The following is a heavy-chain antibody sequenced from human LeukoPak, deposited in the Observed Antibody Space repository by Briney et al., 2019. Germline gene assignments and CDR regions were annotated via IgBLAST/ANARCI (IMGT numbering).Heavy chain of an antibody. CDR3: AREYYYASGFMDV. CDR1: DFIFSSYG. D-gene: IGHD3-10*01. V-gene: IGHV3-33*01. CDR2: IGSDGGNE. J-gene: IGHJ6*02. Sequence: GGSLRLSCVASDFIFSSYGMHWVRQAPGKGLEWVAVIGSDGGNEDYADSVKGRFTISRDNSENTMFLQMNSLRDDDTAIYYCAREYYYASGFMDVWGQGTTVIVS.